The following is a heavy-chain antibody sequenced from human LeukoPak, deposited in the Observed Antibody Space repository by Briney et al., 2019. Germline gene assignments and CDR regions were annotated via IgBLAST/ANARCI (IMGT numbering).Heavy chain of an antibody. V-gene: IGHV3-23*01. J-gene: IGHJ4*02. CDR3: AKALVVPAAVYYFDD. CDR1: GFTFSSYA. Sequence: SGVSLRLSCAASGFTFSSYAMSWVRQAPGKGLEWVSVISGRGGSTYYADSVKGRFTVSRDNSKNTLYLQMNSLRAEDTALYYCAKALVVPAAVYYFDDWGQGTLVTVSS. CDR2: ISGRGGST. D-gene: IGHD2-2*01.